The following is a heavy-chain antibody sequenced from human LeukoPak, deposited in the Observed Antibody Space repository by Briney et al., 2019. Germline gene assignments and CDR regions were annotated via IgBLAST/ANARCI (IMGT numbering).Heavy chain of an antibody. Sequence: GGSLRLSCAASGFIFSDYDVHWVRQAPGKGLEFVSAITSNGGRTFYADSVKGRFTISRDNSKNALYLQMDSLRADDMAVYYCARGAASGGYDYWGQGALVTVSS. CDR2: ITSNGGRT. CDR1: GFIFSDYD. J-gene: IGHJ4*02. CDR3: ARGAASGGYDY. V-gene: IGHV3-64*02. D-gene: IGHD3-10*01.